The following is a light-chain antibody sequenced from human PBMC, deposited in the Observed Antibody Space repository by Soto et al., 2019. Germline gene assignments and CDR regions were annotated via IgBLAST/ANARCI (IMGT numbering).Light chain of an antibody. CDR1: SSDVGGYEY. J-gene: IGLJ1*01. V-gene: IGLV2-14*01. Sequence: QSVLTQPASVSGSAGQSITISCTGTSSDVGGYEYVSWYQQHPGRAPKLMIYEVSNRPSGVSNRFSGSKSGNTASLTISGLQAVDEADYYYSSYTSSSTLLFGTGTKVTVL. CDR2: EVS. CDR3: SSYTSSSTLL.